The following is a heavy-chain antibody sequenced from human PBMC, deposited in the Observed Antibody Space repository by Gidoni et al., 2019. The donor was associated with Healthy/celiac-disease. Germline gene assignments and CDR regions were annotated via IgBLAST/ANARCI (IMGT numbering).Heavy chain of an antibody. CDR3: ARLRGYSYGAFDY. Sequence: QVELQESGPGLVKPSATLSLTCTVSGGSISSYYWSWIRQPPGKGLEWLGYIYYSGSTNYNPSLKSRVTISVDTSKNQFSLKLSSVTAADTAVYYCARLRGYSYGAFDYWGQGTLVTVSS. CDR1: GGSISSYY. V-gene: IGHV4-59*08. D-gene: IGHD5-18*01. J-gene: IGHJ4*02. CDR2: IYYSGST.